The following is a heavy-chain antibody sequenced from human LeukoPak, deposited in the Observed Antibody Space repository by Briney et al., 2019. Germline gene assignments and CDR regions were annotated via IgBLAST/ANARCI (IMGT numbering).Heavy chain of an antibody. V-gene: IGHV5-51*01. D-gene: IGHD2-8*01. J-gene: IGHJ4*01. CDR1: GYSFTTYW. CDR3: ARLRGTYYTNQVDY. Sequence: GESLKISCKGSGYSFTTYWIGWVRQMPGKGLEWMGIIYPGDSNTRYSPSFQGQVIISVDKSISTAYLQWSSLKASDTAMYYCARLRGTYYTNQVDYWGHGTLVTVSS. CDR2: IYPGDSNT.